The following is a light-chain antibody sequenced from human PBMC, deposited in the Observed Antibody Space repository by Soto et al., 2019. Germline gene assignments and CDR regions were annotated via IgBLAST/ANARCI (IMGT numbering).Light chain of an antibody. CDR1: QSISSY. V-gene: IGKV3-11*01. Sequence: EVVLTQSPDTLSLPPGERATLSCRASQSISSYLAWYQQKPGQAPRLLIYDASSRATGIPARFSGSGSGTDFTLTISSLXXXXXXVYYCQQLTDWPPQWTFGQ. CDR2: DAS. CDR3: QQLTDWPPQWT. J-gene: IGKJ1*01.